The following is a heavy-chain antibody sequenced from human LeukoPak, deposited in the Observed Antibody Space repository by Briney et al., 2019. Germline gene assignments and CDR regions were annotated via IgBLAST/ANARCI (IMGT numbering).Heavy chain of an antibody. CDR2: MYSTGST. V-gene: IGHV4-4*07. CDR3: ARTRSYYMDV. J-gene: IGHJ6*03. D-gene: IGHD6-19*01. Sequence: SETLSLTCTVSGASISNYYWTWIRQPAGKGLEWIGRMYSTGSTIYNPSLKSRVTMSVDTSKNQFSLTLSSVTAADTAVYYCARTRSYYMDVWAKGTTVTVSS. CDR1: GASISNYY.